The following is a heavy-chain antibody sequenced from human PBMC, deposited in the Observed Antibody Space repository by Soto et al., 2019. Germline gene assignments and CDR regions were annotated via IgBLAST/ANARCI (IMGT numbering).Heavy chain of an antibody. J-gene: IGHJ4*02. CDR3: ARDRARRGFDY. D-gene: IGHD3-10*01. CDR2: IYYSGST. V-gene: IGHV4-31*03. Sequence: SETLSLTCTVSGGSISSGGYYWSWIRQHPGKGLEWIGYIYYSGSTYYNPSLKSRVTISVDTSKNQFSLKLSSVTAADTAVYYCARDRARRGFDYWGQGTLVTVSS. CDR1: GGSISSGGYY.